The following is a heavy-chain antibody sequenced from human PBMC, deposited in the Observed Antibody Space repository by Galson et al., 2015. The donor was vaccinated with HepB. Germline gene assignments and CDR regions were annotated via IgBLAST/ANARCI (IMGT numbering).Heavy chain of an antibody. CDR1: GFSLSNARMG. CDR3: ARIPDYDFWSGYGEFDP. Sequence: PALVKPTQTLTLTCTVSGFSLSNARMGVSWIRQPPGKALEWLAHIFSNDEKSYSTSLKSRLTISKDTSKSQVVLTMTNMDPVDTATYYCARIPDYDFWSGYGEFDPWGQGTLVTVSS. J-gene: IGHJ5*02. V-gene: IGHV2-26*01. CDR2: IFSNDEK. D-gene: IGHD3-3*01.